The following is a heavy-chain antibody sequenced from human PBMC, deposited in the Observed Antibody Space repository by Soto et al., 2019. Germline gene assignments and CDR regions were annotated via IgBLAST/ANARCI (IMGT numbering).Heavy chain of an antibody. J-gene: IGHJ4*02. CDR3: AKVREVVVITTPFYFDY. D-gene: IGHD3-22*01. V-gene: IGHV3-30*18. CDR2: ISYDGSNK. Sequence: GGSLRLSCAASGFPFSSYGMHWVRQAPGKGLEWVAVISYDGSNKYYADSVKGRFTISRDNSKNTLHLQMNSLRAEDTAVYYCAKVREVVVITTPFYFDYWGQGTLVTVSS. CDR1: GFPFSSYG.